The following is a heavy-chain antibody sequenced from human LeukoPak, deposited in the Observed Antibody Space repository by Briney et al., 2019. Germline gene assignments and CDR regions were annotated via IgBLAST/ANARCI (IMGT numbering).Heavy chain of an antibody. CDR3: ARDRNYDSSGPLVDY. V-gene: IGHV1-2*02. CDR2: INPNSGGT. CDR1: GYTFTGYY. D-gene: IGHD3-22*01. J-gene: IGHJ4*02. Sequence: ASVKVSCKASGYTFTGYYMHWVRQAPGQGLEWMGWINPNSGGTNYAQKFQGRVTMTRDTSISTAYMELSRLRSDDTAVYYCARDRNYDSSGPLVDYWGQGTLVTVSS.